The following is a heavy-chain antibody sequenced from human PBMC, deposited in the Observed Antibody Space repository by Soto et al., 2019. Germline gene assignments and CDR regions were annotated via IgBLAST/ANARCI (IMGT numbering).Heavy chain of an antibody. CDR3: ARVQSYNFDY. J-gene: IGHJ4*02. Sequence: PSETLSLTCTLSVGSISSYYWSWIRQPPGKGLEWIGYIYYSGSTNYNPSLKSRVTISVDTSKNQFSLKLSSVTAADTAVYYCARVQSYNFDYWGQGTLVTVSS. CDR2: IYYSGST. V-gene: IGHV4-59*01. CDR1: VGSISSYY. D-gene: IGHD1-26*01.